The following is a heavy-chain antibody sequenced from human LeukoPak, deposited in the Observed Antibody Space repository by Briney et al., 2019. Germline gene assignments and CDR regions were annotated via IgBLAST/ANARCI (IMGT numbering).Heavy chain of an antibody. CDR1: GFTFSGSA. Sequence: GGSLRLSCAASGFTFSGSAMHWVRQASGKGLEWVGRIRSKANSYATTYAASVKGRFTISRDDSKNTAYLQMNSLKIEDTAVYYCTSGVAADGNWGQGTLVTVSS. V-gene: IGHV3-73*01. CDR2: IRSKANSYAT. J-gene: IGHJ4*02. D-gene: IGHD3-3*01. CDR3: TSGVAADGN.